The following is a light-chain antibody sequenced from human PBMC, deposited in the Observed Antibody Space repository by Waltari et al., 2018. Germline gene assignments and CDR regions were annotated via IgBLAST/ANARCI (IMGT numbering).Light chain of an antibody. Sequence: QSALTQPTSVSGSPGQSITLSCTGTSRDVGFYNYFSWYQQYPGKVPQLLIYDVSTRPSGGLRLFSGSKSANSASLTISGLQADDEADFYCNSYACGSSGVFGGETKRTV. CDR3: NSYACGSSGV. J-gene: IGLJ3*02. CDR1: SRDVGFYNY. V-gene: IGLV2-14*01. CDR2: DVS.